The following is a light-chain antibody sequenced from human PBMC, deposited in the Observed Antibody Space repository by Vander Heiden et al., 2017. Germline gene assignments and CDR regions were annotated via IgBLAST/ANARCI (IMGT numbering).Light chain of an antibody. CDR2: SDN. Sequence: LTKPLSPSRTTRHRVTLSCPVSSSNIGSFAVNWYHQLPETAPKPLIYSDNHRPSGVPDRFSGSRSGTSASLAISGLQSGDEADYYCATWDHSLNAWVFGGGTKLTAL. J-gene: IGLJ3*02. CDR1: SSNIGSFA. V-gene: IGLV1-44*01. CDR3: ATWDHSLNAWV.